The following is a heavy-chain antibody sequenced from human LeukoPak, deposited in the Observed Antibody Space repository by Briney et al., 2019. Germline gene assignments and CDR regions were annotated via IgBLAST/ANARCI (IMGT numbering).Heavy chain of an antibody. D-gene: IGHD5-18*01. J-gene: IGHJ4*02. CDR3: SRQTAGYEIDY. Sequence: PSETLSLTCTVSGGSISSYYWSWIRQPPGKGLEWIGYIYYSGSTNYNPSLKSRVTISVDTSKNQFSLKLSSVTAADTAVYFCSRQTAGYEIDYWGQGTLVTVSS. CDR2: IYYSGST. CDR1: GGSISSYY. V-gene: IGHV4-59*01.